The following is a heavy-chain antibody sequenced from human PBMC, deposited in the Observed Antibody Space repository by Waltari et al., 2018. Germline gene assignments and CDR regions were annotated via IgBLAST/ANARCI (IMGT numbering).Heavy chain of an antibody. CDR3: ARGTTRDSSGYYWGAFDI. D-gene: IGHD3-22*01. CDR1: GGSISSYS. J-gene: IGHJ3*02. Sequence: QVQLQESGPGLVKPSETLSLTCTVSGGSISSYSWTWLRPPPGKGLEWIGYIYYSGSTNYNPSLKSRVTISVDTSKNQFSLKLSSVTAADTAVYYCARGTTRDSSGYYWGAFDIWGQGTMVTVSS. V-gene: IGHV4-59*01. CDR2: IYYSGST.